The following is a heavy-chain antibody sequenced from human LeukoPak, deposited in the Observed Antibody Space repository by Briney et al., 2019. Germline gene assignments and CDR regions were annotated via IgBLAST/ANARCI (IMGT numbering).Heavy chain of an antibody. V-gene: IGHV3-43*02. Sequence: GGPLRLSCAASGFTFGDYAMHWVRQAPGKGLEGVSLIRGDGRTTSYAGSVKGRFTISRDNSKNSLYLQMSSLRGEDTAMYYCAKDAVAGTWLHYWGQGTLVTVSS. J-gene: IGHJ4*02. CDR2: IRGDGRTT. CDR1: GFTFGDYA. D-gene: IGHD6-19*01. CDR3: AKDAVAGTWLHY.